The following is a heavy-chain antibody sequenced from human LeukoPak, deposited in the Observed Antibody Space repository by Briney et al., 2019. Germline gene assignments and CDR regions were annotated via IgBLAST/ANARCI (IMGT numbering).Heavy chain of an antibody. CDR2: INPNSGGT. CDR1: GYTFTGYY. J-gene: IGHJ4*02. V-gene: IGHV1-2*06. Sequence: ASVKVSCKASGYTFTGYYMHWVRRAPGQGLEWMGRINPNSGGTNYAQKFQGRVTMTRDTSISTAYMELSRLRSDDTAVYYCAREGYDDYGDYYFDYWGQGTLVTVSS. CDR3: AREGYDDYGDYYFDY. D-gene: IGHD4-17*01.